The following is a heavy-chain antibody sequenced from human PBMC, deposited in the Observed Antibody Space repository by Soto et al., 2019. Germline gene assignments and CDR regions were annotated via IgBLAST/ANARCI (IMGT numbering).Heavy chain of an antibody. Sequence: QLQLQESGPGLVKPSETLSLTCTSSGDSISDSSFYWAWIRQPPGKGLEWIGSIYYKGYTKYNPSLDSRVTITVDTSRNQFSLRLSSVTAADTAVYFCARHPDYGGNYYYYGMDVWGPGTTVIVSS. CDR2: IYYKGYT. V-gene: IGHV4-39*01. CDR3: ARHPDYGGNYYYYGMDV. J-gene: IGHJ6*02. CDR1: GDSISDSSFY. D-gene: IGHD4-17*01.